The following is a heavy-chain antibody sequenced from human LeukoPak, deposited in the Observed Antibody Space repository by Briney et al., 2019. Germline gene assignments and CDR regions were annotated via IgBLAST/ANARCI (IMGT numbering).Heavy chain of an antibody. D-gene: IGHD6-19*01. CDR1: GETFIHNF. Sequence: PSDTLSLTCAVYGETFIHNFWTWIRQPPGKGLEWIGQINHSGSTYYNPSLKSRVTILVDTCKNQFSLKLTSVTAADTAVYYCARAMAFFYGSIAVPGTIDYWGQGTLVTVSS. V-gene: IGHV4-34*01. CDR2: INHSGST. J-gene: IGHJ4*02. CDR3: ARAMAFFYGSIAVPGTIDY.